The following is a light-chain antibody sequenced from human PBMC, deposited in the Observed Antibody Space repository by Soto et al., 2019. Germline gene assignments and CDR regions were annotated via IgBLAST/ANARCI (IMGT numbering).Light chain of an antibody. J-gene: IGLJ3*02. CDR3: QTWGTGIWV. V-gene: IGLV4-69*01. CDR2: LNSDGSH. CDR1: SGHSSYA. Sequence: QTVVTQSPSASASLGASVKLTCTLSSGHSSYAIAWHQQQPEKGPRYLMKLNSDGSHSKGDGIPDRFPGSSSGAERYLTISSLQSEDEADYYCQTWGTGIWVSGGGTKVTVL.